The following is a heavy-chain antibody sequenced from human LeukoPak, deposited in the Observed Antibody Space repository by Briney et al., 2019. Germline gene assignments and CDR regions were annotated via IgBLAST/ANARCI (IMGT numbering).Heavy chain of an antibody. J-gene: IGHJ4*02. V-gene: IGHV1-2*02. Sequence: ASVKVSCRASGYTFTGYFMHWVRQAPGQGLDWMGWINPNTGGTKYAQKFQGRVTMTRDTSIGTAYMELSTVTCDDTAVYFCARVHSSGYFSLDLGYWGGGTLVTVSS. CDR2: INPNTGGT. D-gene: IGHD3-3*01. CDR3: ARVHSSGYFSLDLGY. CDR1: GYTFTGYF.